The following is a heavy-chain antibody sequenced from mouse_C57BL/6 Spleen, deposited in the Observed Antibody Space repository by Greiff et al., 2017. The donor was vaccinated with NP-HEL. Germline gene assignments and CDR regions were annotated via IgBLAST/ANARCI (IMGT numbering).Heavy chain of an antibody. V-gene: IGHV1-54*01. Sequence: VQLQQSGAELVRPGTSVKVSCKASGYAFTNYLIEWVKQRPGQGLEWIGVINPGSGGTIYNEKFKDKATLTADKSSSTAYMQLSSLTSEDSAVYFCARYSTTVVAKDYWGQGTTLTVSS. CDR1: GYAFTNYL. CDR2: INPGSGGT. CDR3: ARYSTTVVAKDY. D-gene: IGHD1-1*01. J-gene: IGHJ2*01.